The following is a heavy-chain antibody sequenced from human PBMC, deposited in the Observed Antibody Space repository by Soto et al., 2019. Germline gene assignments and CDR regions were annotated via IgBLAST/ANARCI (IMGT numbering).Heavy chain of an antibody. J-gene: IGHJ4*02. CDR3: ARTGWPQSSYYFDY. CDR2: INEDGSEK. CDR1: GFRFSLFW. Sequence: LRLSCAASGFRFSLFWMSWVRQTPGKGLEWVANINEDGSEKFFADSVKGRFTISRDNAKNSLSLQMNSLTADDTAVYYCARTGWPQSSYYFDYWGQGTLVTVSS. V-gene: IGHV3-7*03. D-gene: IGHD3-16*01.